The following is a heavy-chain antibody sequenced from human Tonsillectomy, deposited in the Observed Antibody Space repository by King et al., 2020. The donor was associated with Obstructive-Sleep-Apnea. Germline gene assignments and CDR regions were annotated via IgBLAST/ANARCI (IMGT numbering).Heavy chain of an antibody. CDR3: ARLGDYYDSSGYYYDY. V-gene: IGHV4-59*08. CDR2: IYYSGSA. J-gene: IGHJ4*02. D-gene: IGHD3-22*01. Sequence: LQLQESGPGLVKPSETLSLTCTVSGGSISNYYWSWIRQPPGKGLEWIGYIYYSGSANYNPSLKSRVTISVDTSKNQFSLKLSSVTAADTAVYYCARLGDYYDSSGYYYDYWGQGTLVTVSS. CDR1: GGSISNYY.